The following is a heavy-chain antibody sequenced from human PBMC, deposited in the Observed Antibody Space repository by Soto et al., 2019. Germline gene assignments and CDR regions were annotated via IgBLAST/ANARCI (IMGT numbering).Heavy chain of an antibody. V-gene: IGHV4-31*03. CDR2: IYYSGST. D-gene: IGHD6-6*01. CDR3: ARGLYSSSYGMDV. Sequence: TLSLTCTVSGGSISSGGYYWSWIRQHPGKGLEWIGYIYYSGSTYYNPSLKSRVTISVDTSENQFSLKLSSVTAADTAVYYCARGLYSSSYGMDVWGQGTTVTVSS. CDR1: GGSISSGGYY. J-gene: IGHJ6*02.